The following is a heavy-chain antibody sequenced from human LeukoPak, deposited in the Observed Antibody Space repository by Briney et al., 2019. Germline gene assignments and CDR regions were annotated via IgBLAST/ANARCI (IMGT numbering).Heavy chain of an antibody. V-gene: IGHV3-30*02. D-gene: IGHD6-19*01. CDR3: ARDQGRSGWYTYYYMDV. J-gene: IGHJ6*03. CDR1: GFTFSSYG. Sequence: GGSLRLSCAASGFTFSSYGMHWVRQAPGKGLEWVAFIRYDGSNKYYADSVKGRFTISRDNSKNTLYLQMGSLRAEDMAVYYCARDQGRSGWYTYYYMDVWGKGTTVTVSS. CDR2: IRYDGSNK.